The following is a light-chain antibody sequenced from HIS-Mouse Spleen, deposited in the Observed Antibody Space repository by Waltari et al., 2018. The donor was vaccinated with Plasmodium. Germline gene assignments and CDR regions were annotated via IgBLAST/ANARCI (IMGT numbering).Light chain of an antibody. CDR3: QQYYSFPYT. Sequence: AIWMTQSPSLLSPFTGDGAPISCRTSQVISSYLAWYQQKPGKAPELLIYAASTLQSGVPSRFSGSGSGTDFTLTISCLQSEDFATYYCQQYYSFPYTFGQGTKLEIK. J-gene: IGKJ2*01. V-gene: IGKV1D-8*02. CDR2: AAS. CDR1: QVISSY.